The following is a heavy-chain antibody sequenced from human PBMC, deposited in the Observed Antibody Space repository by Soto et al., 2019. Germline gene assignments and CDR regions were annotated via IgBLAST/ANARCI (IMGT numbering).Heavy chain of an antibody. CDR2: IWYDGSNK. J-gene: IGHJ4*02. Sequence: QVQLVESGGGVVQPGRSLRLSCAASGFTFSSYGMHWVRQASGKGLEWVAVIWYDGSNKYYADSVKGRFTISRDNSKNTLYLQMNSLRAEDTAVYYCARDYDILTGYPYFDYWGQGTLVTVSS. D-gene: IGHD3-9*01. CDR3: ARDYDILTGYPYFDY. V-gene: IGHV3-33*01. CDR1: GFTFSSYG.